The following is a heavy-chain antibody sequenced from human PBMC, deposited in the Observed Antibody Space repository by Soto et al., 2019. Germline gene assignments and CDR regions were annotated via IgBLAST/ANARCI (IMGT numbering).Heavy chain of an antibody. CDR2: IYPGDSDT. V-gene: IGHV5-51*01. Sequence: ESLKISCKGPGYSFTSHWIAWVRQMPGKGLEWMGIIYPGDSDTRYSPSFQGQVTISADKSISTAYLQWSSLKASDTAMYYCATHRYSGSPSLDYWGQGTLVTVSS. CDR1: GYSFTSHW. D-gene: IGHD1-26*01. J-gene: IGHJ4*02. CDR3: ATHRYSGSPSLDY.